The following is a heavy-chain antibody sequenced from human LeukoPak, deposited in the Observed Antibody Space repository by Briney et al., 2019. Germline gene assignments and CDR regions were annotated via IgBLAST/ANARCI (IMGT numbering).Heavy chain of an antibody. CDR1: GYTFTGYY. Sequence: ASVKVSCKASGYTFTGYYMHWVRQAPGQGLEWMGWINPNSGGTNYAQKFQGRVTMTRDTSISTAYMELSRLRSDDTAVYYCATPRGDHYYYGMDVWGQGTTVTVSS. CDR2: INPNSGGT. J-gene: IGHJ6*02. V-gene: IGHV1-2*02. CDR3: ATPRGDHYYYGMDV.